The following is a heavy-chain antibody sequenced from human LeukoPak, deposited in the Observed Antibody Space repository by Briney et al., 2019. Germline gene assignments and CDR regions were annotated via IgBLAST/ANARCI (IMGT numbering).Heavy chain of an antibody. J-gene: IGHJ4*02. Sequence: ASVKVSCKASGYTFSNYGISWVRQAPGQGLEWMGWISAYNGNTNYAQKFQGRVTMTTDTSTSTAYMELRSLRSDDTAVFYCARCGSSSWYIGYFDYWGQGTLVTVSS. V-gene: IGHV1-18*01. D-gene: IGHD6-13*01. CDR1: GYTFSNYG. CDR3: ARCGSSSWYIGYFDY. CDR2: ISAYNGNT.